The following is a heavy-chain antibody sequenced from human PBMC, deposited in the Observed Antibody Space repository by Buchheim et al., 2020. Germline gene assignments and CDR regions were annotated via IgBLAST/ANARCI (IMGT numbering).Heavy chain of an antibody. D-gene: IGHD2-2*01. Sequence: QLQLQESGPGLVKPSETLSLTCTVSGGSISSSSYYWGWIRQPPGKGLEWIGSIYYSGSTYYNPSLKRRVTISVDTSKNQFSLKLSSVTAADTAVYYCATRYCSSTSCPLTNWFDPWGQGTL. CDR3: ATRYCSSTSCPLTNWFDP. J-gene: IGHJ5*02. V-gene: IGHV4-39*01. CDR2: IYYSGST. CDR1: GGSISSSSYY.